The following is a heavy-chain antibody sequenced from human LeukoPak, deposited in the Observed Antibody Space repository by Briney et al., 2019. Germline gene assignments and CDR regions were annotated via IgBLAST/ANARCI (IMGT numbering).Heavy chain of an antibody. D-gene: IGHD6-19*01. CDR2: IYHSGST. J-gene: IGHJ2*01. CDR3: ARGRGYSSGWYLSHWYFDL. Sequence: SETLSLTCAVSGGSISSSNWWSWVRQPPGKGLEWIGEIYHSGSTNYNPSLKSRVTISVDTSKNQFSLKLSSVTAADTAVYYCARGRGYSSGWYLSHWYFDLWGRGTLVTVSS. CDR1: GGSISSSNW. V-gene: IGHV4-4*02.